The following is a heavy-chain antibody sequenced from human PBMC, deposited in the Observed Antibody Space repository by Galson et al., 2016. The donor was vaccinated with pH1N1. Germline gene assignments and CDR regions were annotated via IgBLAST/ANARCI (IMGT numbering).Heavy chain of an antibody. CDR2: INTGSGYT. CDR1: GYTFTSYA. D-gene: IGHD3-16*01. J-gene: IGHJ4*02. CDR3: GRDGLTMITFGVPGNYFDY. Sequence: VKVSCKASGYTFTSYAIHWVRQAPGQRLEWMGWINTGSGYTKYSQKFHDRITITKDTSASTVYLELSSLRSEGTAVYYCGRDGLTMITFGVPGNYFDYWGQGTLVTVSS. V-gene: IGHV1-3*04.